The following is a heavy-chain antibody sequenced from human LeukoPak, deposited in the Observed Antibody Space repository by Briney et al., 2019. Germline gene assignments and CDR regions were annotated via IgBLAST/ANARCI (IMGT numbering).Heavy chain of an antibody. D-gene: IGHD3-10*01. CDR3: ARVGTYYRSLDS. J-gene: IGHJ4*02. V-gene: IGHV4-59*01. Sequence: HPSETLSRTCTVSGGSINDASWNWIRKPPGQGLEWIGYIYHSGGTNYNPSLKSRVTISLDTSKNQFSLKLSSVTAADTAVYYCARVGTYYRSLDSWGQGTLVTVSS. CDR1: GGSINDAS. CDR2: IYHSGGT.